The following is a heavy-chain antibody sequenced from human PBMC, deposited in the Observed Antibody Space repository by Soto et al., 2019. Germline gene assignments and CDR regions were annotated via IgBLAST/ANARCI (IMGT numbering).Heavy chain of an antibody. Sequence: ASVKVSCKVSGYTLTELSMHWVRQAPGKGLEWMGGFDPEDGETIYAQKFQGRVTMTEDTSTDTAYMELSSLRSEDTAAYYCATVLWPVYYMDVWGKGTTVTSP. CDR2: FDPEDGET. V-gene: IGHV1-24*01. J-gene: IGHJ6*03. CDR1: GYTLTELS. CDR3: ATVLWPVYYMDV.